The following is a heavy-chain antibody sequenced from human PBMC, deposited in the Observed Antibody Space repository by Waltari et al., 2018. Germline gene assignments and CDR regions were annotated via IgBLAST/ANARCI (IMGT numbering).Heavy chain of an antibody. CDR3: ARHLYSIDYLELGN. J-gene: IGHJ4*02. V-gene: IGHV3-23*01. CDR2: ISDSGVIT. Sequence: EVPLLESGGGLAQPGGSLSLSCAPSGFPFTSYAMSWVRQAPGKGLEWVAGISDSGVITKYADSVKGRFTVSRDNSKNTVFLQLNSLRAEDTAIYYCARHLYSIDYLELGNWGQGTLVTVSS. D-gene: IGHD3-22*01. CDR1: GFPFTSYA.